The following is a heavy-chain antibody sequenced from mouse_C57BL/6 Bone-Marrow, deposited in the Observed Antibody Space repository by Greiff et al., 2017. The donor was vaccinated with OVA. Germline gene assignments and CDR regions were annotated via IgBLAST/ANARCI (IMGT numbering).Heavy chain of an antibody. CDR2: IWSGGST. CDR1: GFSLTSYG. V-gene: IGHV2-2*01. J-gene: IGHJ1*03. CDR3: ATYGNWYFDV. D-gene: IGHD2-1*01. Sequence: VQLQQSGPGLVQPSQSLSITCTVSGFSLTSYGVHWVRQSPGKGLEWLGVIWSGGSTDYNAAFISRLSISKDNSKSQVFFKMNSLQADDKAIYYCATYGNWYFDVWGTGTTVTVSS.